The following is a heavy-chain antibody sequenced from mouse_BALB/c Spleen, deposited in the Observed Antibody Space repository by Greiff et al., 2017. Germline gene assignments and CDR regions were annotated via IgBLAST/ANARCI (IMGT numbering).Heavy chain of an antibody. CDR1: GFAFSSYD. CDR2: ISSGGGST. J-gene: IGHJ3*01. V-gene: IGHV5-12-1*01. Sequence: DVMLVESGGGLVKPGGSLKLSCAASGFAFSSYDMSWVRQTPEKRLEWVAYISSGGGSTYYPDTVKGRFTISRDNAKNTLYLQMSSLKSEDTAMYYCASGTVRGWFAYWGQGTLVTVSA. CDR3: ASGTVRGWFAY. D-gene: IGHD4-1*01.